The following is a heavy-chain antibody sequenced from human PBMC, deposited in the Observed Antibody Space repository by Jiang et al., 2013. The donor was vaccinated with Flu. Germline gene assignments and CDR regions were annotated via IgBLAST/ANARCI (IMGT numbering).Heavy chain of an antibody. D-gene: IGHD6-19*01. J-gene: IGHJ4*02. CDR1: GDSVSTNSAA. V-gene: IGHV6-1*01. CDR3: ARDPDISGWFGFDY. Sequence: QTLSLTCAISGDSVSTNSAAWNWIRQSPSRGLEWLGRTYYRSKWYNDYAVSVKSRITINPDTSKNQFSLQLNSVTPEDTAVYYCARDPDISGWFGFDYWGQGTLVTVSS. CDR2: TYYRSKWYN.